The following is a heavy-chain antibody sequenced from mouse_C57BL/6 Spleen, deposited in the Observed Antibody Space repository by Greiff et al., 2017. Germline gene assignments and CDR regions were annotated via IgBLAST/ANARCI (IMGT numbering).Heavy chain of an antibody. J-gene: IGHJ4*01. V-gene: IGHV1-64*01. CDR1: GYTFTSYW. CDR2: IHPNSGST. CDR3: ARDRIRYYYAMDY. Sequence: QVQLQQPGAELVKPGASVKLSCKASGYTFTSYWMHWVKQRPGQGLEWIGMIHPNSGSTNYNEKFKSKATLTVDKSSSTAYMQLSSLTSEDSAVYYCARDRIRYYYAMDYWGQGTSVTVSS.